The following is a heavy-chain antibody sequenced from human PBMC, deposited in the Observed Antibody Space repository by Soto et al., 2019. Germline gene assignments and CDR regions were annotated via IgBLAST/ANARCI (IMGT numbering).Heavy chain of an antibody. CDR1: GFTFSSYS. Sequence: GGSLRLSCAASGFTFSSYSMNWVRQAPGKGLEWVSSISSSSSYIYYADSVKGRFTISRDNAKNSLYLQMNSLRAEDTAVYYCARGYFSSTSCYGFVMADWFDPWGQGTLVTVSS. CDR3: ARGYFSSTSCYGFVMADWFDP. V-gene: IGHV3-21*01. J-gene: IGHJ5*02. CDR2: ISSSSSYI. D-gene: IGHD2-2*01.